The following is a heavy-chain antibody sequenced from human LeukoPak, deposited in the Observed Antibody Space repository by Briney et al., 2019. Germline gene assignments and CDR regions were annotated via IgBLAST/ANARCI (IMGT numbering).Heavy chain of an antibody. CDR3: AKGRGIVATIGNAFDI. D-gene: IGHD5-12*01. CDR1: GFTVSSNY. J-gene: IGHJ3*02. Sequence: PGGSLRLSCAASGFTVSSNYMSWVRQAPGKGLEWVSVIYSGGSTYYADSVKGRFTISRDNSKNTLYLQMNSLRAEDTAVYYCAKGRGIVATIGNAFDIWGQGTMVTVSS. V-gene: IGHV3-53*01. CDR2: IYSGGST.